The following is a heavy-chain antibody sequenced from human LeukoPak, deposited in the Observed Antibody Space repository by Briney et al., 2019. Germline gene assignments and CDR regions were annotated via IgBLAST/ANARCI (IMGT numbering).Heavy chain of an antibody. D-gene: IGHD6-19*01. CDR3: ARGRMAGTYVFDS. Sequence: SVKVSCKASGDTFSRYAISWVRRAPGQGLEWMGGIIPIFGTANYAQKFQGRVTITADESTSTAYMELSSLRSEDTAVYYCARGRMAGTYVFDSWGQGTLVTVSS. CDR2: IIPIFGTA. J-gene: IGHJ4*02. CDR1: GDTFSRYA. V-gene: IGHV1-69*13.